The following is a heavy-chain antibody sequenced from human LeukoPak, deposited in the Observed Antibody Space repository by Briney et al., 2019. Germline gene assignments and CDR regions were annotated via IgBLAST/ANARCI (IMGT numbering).Heavy chain of an antibody. CDR1: GGTFSSYA. J-gene: IGHJ5*02. Sequence: ASVKVSCKASGGTFSSYAISWVRQAPGQGLEWMGGIIPIFGTANYAQKFQGRVTITVDESTSTAYMELSSLRSEDTAVYYCATGLDSSGTSGSWGQGTLVTVSS. D-gene: IGHD3-22*01. V-gene: IGHV1-69*13. CDR2: IIPIFGTA. CDR3: ATGLDSSGTSGS.